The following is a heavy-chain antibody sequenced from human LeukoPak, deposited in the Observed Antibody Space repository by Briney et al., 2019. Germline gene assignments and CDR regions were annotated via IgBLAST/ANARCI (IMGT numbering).Heavy chain of an antibody. Sequence: PGGSLRLSCAASGFTFSNSSMNWVRQAPGKGLEWVSSISSSSSYIYYADSVKGRFTISRDNAKNSLYLQMNSLRAEDTAVYYCARAVEVGATRFDYWGQGTLVTVSS. CDR1: GFTFSNSS. CDR2: ISSSSSYI. CDR3: ARAVEVGATRFDY. V-gene: IGHV3-21*01. D-gene: IGHD1-26*01. J-gene: IGHJ4*02.